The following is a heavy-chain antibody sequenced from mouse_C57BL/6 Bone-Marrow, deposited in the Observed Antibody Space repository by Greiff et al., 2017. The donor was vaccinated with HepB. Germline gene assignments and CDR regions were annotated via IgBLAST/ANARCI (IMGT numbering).Heavy chain of an antibody. CDR1: GFSLTSYG. J-gene: IGHJ1*03. V-gene: IGHV2-5*01. CDR3: AKTITTVDWYFDV. Sequence: LQESGPGLVQPSQSLSITCTVSGFSLTSYGVHWVRQSPGKGLEWLGVIWRGGSTDYNAAFMSRLSITKDNSKSQVFFKMNSLQADDTAIYYCAKTITTVDWYFDVWGTGTTVTVSS. D-gene: IGHD1-1*01. CDR2: IWRGGST.